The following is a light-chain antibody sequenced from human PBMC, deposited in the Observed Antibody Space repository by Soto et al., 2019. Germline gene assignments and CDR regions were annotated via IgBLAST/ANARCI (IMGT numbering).Light chain of an antibody. V-gene: IGKV1-5*03. CDR1: QSINSW. Sequence: DVQMTQSPSTLSASVGDRVTITCRASQSINSWLAWYQQKPGKAPNLLIYRASSLESGVPSRFSGSGSGTEFTLTISSLQPDDFATYYCQQYNNYPLTFGGGTKVEIK. CDR3: QQYNNYPLT. CDR2: RAS. J-gene: IGKJ4*01.